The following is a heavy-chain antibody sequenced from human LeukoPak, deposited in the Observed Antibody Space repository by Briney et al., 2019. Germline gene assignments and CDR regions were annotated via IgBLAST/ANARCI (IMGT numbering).Heavy chain of an antibody. Sequence: SETLSLTCTVSGGYINNYYWSWIRQPPGKGLEWIGYIYYSGSTNYNPSLKSRVTISVATSKKQFSLKLTSVTAADTAVYYCARPSDYRIDYWGQGTLVTVSS. CDR2: IYYSGST. CDR1: GGYINNYY. J-gene: IGHJ4*02. D-gene: IGHD4-11*01. V-gene: IGHV4-59*01. CDR3: ARPSDYRIDY.